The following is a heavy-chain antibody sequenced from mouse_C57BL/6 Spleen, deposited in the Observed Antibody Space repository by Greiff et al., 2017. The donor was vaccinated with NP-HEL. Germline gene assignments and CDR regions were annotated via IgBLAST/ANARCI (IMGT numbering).Heavy chain of an antibody. V-gene: IGHV1-26*01. CDR2: INPNNGGT. CDR3: ARNAGSSGSFDY. CDR1: GYTFTDYY. D-gene: IGHD3-2*02. Sequence: VQLQQSGPELVKPGASVKISCKASGYTFTDYYMNWVKQSHGKSLEWIGDINPNNGGTSYNQKFKGKATLTVDKSSSTAYMELRSLTSEDSAVYYCARNAGSSGSFDYWGQGTTLTVSS. J-gene: IGHJ2*01.